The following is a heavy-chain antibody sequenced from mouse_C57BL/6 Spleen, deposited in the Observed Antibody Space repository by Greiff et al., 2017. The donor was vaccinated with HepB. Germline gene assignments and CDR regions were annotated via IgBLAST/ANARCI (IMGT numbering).Heavy chain of an antibody. CDR3: ARSEDGSPLAMDY. Sequence: QVQLKQPGAELVRPGSSVKLSCKASGYTFTSYWMHWVKQRPIQGLEWIGNIDPSDSETHYNQKFKDKATLTVDKSSSTAYMQLSSLTSEDSAVYYCARSEDGSPLAMDYWGQGTSVTVSS. CDR1: GYTFTSYW. CDR2: IDPSDSET. D-gene: IGHD2-3*01. J-gene: IGHJ4*01. V-gene: IGHV1-52*01.